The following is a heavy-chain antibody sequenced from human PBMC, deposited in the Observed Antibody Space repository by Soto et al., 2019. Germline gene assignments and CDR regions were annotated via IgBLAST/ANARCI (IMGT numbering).Heavy chain of an antibody. V-gene: IGHV3-23*01. CDR1: GFTFSSYA. J-gene: IGHJ6*02. Sequence: GGSLRLSCAASGFTFSSYAMSWVRQAPGKGLEWVSAISGSGGSTYYADSVKGRFTISRDNSKNTLYLHMNSLRAEDTAVYYCSKMLVPAAIPYYYYYGMDVWGQGTTVTVSS. D-gene: IGHD2-2*02. CDR3: SKMLVPAAIPYYYYYGMDV. CDR2: ISGSGGST.